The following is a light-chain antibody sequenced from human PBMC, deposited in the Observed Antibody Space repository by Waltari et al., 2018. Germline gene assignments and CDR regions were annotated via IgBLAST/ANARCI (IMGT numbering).Light chain of an antibody. V-gene: IGKV1-39*01. CDR2: AAS. CDR3: QQSYNTPRT. J-gene: IGKJ3*01. Sequence: DIQMTQSPSSLSASVGDRVSITCRASQSISTHLNWYQQKPWKAPKLLIYAASNLQSGVPSRFSGRGSETDFTLTISSLQPEDFAVYYCQQSYNTPRTFGPGTKVDIK. CDR1: QSISTH.